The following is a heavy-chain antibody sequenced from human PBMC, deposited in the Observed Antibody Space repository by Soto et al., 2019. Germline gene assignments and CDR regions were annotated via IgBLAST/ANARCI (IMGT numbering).Heavy chain of an antibody. J-gene: IGHJ4*02. V-gene: IGHV3-9*01. CDR3: AKDMYYDYIWGSKSFDY. CDR2: ISWTSGSI. D-gene: IGHD3-16*01. Sequence: EVQLVESGGGLVQPGRSLRLACAASGFTFDDYAMHWVRQAPGKGLEWVSGISWTSGSIGYADSVKGRFTISRDNAKNSLYLQMNSLRAEDTALYYCAKDMYYDYIWGSKSFDYWGQGTLVTVSS. CDR1: GFTFDDYA.